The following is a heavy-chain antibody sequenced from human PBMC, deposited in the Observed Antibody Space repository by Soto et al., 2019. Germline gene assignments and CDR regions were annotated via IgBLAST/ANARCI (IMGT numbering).Heavy chain of an antibody. Sequence: HPGGSLRLSCAASGFTVSSNYMSWVRQAPGKGLEWVSVIFTGGSTYYADSVKGRFTISRHSSKNTVYLQMNSLRAEDTAVYYCARDRYSSGWLDAFDSWGQGTMVTVSS. J-gene: IGHJ3*02. D-gene: IGHD6-19*01. CDR2: IFTGGST. V-gene: IGHV3-53*04. CDR3: ARDRYSSGWLDAFDS. CDR1: GFTVSSNY.